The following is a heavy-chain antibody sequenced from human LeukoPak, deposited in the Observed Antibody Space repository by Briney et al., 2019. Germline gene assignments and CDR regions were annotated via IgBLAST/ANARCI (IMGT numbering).Heavy chain of an antibody. J-gene: IGHJ4*02. Sequence: VASVTVSCKASGGTFSSYAISWVRQAPGQGLEWMGGIIPIFGTANYAQKFQGRVTITTDESTSTAYMELSSLRSEDTAVYYCARGAYCSSTSCYIPFDYWGQGTLVTVSS. D-gene: IGHD2-2*02. CDR2: IIPIFGTA. CDR1: GGTFSSYA. CDR3: ARGAYCSSTSCYIPFDY. V-gene: IGHV1-69*05.